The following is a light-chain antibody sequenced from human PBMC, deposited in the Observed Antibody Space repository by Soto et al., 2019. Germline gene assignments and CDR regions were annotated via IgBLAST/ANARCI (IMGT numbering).Light chain of an antibody. Sequence: QSALTQPASVSGSPGQSITISCTGTSSDVGGYDYVSWYQQYTGKAPKIMIYEVSKRPSGVPDRFSGSKSGNTASLTISGLQAEDEADYYCCSYAGSYIYVFGTGTKLTVL. V-gene: IGLV2-11*01. CDR1: SSDVGGYDY. CDR2: EVS. CDR3: CSYAGSYIYV. J-gene: IGLJ1*01.